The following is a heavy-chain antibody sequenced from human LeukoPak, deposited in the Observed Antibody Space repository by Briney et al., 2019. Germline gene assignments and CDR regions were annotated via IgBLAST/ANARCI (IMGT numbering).Heavy chain of an antibody. Sequence: GRSLRLSCAASGFTFDDYAMHWVRQAPGKGLEWVSGISWNSGSIGYADSVKGRFTISRDNAKNSLYLQMNSLRAEDTAVYYCARSSSGYYYTSIDYWGQGTLVTVSS. CDR1: GFTFDDYA. J-gene: IGHJ4*02. V-gene: IGHV3-9*01. CDR2: ISWNSGSI. CDR3: ARSSSGYYYTSIDY. D-gene: IGHD3-22*01.